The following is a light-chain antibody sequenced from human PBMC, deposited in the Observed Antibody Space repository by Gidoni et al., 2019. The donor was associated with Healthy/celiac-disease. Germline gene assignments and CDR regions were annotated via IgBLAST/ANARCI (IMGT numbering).Light chain of an antibody. J-gene: IGKJ2*01. CDR1: QDISNY. CDR2: DAS. Sequence: DIQMTQSPSSLSASVGDRVTITCQASQDISNYFNWYQQKPGKAPKLLIYDASNLETGVPSRFSGSGSGTDFTFTISSLQPEDIATYYCQQDDNLPYTFGQGTKLEIK. CDR3: QQDDNLPYT. V-gene: IGKV1-33*01.